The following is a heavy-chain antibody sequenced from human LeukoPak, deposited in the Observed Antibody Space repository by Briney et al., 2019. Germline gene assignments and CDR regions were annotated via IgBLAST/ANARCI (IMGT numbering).Heavy chain of an antibody. D-gene: IGHD1-1*01. CDR3: AKPYTTPDAFDI. V-gene: IGHV3-30*18. CDR1: GFTFSSYG. Sequence: PGGSLRLSCAASGFTFSSYGMHWVRQAPGKGLEWVAVISYDGSNKYYADSVKGRFTISRDNSKNTLYLQMNSLRAEDTAVYCCAKPYTTPDAFDIWGQGTMVTVSS. J-gene: IGHJ3*02. CDR2: ISYDGSNK.